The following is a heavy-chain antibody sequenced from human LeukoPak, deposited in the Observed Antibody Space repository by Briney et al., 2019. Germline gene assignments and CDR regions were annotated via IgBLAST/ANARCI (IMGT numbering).Heavy chain of an antibody. CDR1: GFTFSSCA. V-gene: IGHV3-23*01. CDR2: ISGSGGST. CDR3: AKDPGSPVRRDVDY. D-gene: IGHD3-10*01. J-gene: IGHJ4*02. Sequence: GGSLRLSCAASGFTFSSCAMSWVRQAPGKGLEWVSAISGSGGSTYYADSVKGRFTISRDNSKNTLYLQMNSLRAEDTAVYYCAKDPGSPVRRDVDYWGQGTLVTVSS.